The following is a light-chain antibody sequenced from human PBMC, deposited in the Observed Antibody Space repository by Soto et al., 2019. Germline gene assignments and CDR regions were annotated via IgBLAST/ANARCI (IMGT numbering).Light chain of an antibody. CDR1: QSIRDNY. CDR3: QQYGDSPIT. J-gene: IGKJ5*01. V-gene: IGKV3-20*01. Sequence: EIVLTQSPGTLSLSPWERATLYCSASQSIRDNYLAWYQQRPGQSPRLLISGASNRATGIPDRFSGSGSATDFALTISRLEPEDFALYYCQQYGDSPITFGQGTRLEIK. CDR2: GAS.